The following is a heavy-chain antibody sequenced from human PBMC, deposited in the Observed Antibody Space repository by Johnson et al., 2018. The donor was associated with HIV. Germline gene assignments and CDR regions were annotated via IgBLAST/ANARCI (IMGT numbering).Heavy chain of an antibody. CDR2: IGTAGDT. V-gene: IGHV3-13*01. J-gene: IGHJ3*02. Sequence: VQLVESGGGVVQPGRSLRLSCAASGFTFSSYDMHWVRQATGKGLEWVSAIGTAGDTYYPGSVKGRFTISRENAKNSLYLQMNSLRAWDTAVYYCARSSSTAAPGRDAFDIWGQGTMVTVFS. CDR1: GFTFSSYD. D-gene: IGHD6-13*01. CDR3: ARSSSTAAPGRDAFDI.